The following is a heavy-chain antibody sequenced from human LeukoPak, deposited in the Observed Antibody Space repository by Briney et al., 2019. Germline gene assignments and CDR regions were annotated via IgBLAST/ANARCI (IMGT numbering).Heavy chain of an antibody. V-gene: IGHV3-23*01. CDR3: ASAITQGVYYDFWSGYSPFDY. D-gene: IGHD3-3*01. CDR1: GFTFTSYV. CDR2: ISGSGDST. Sequence: GGSLRLSCAASGFTFTSYVMSWVRQAPGKGLEWVSAISGSGDSTYYADSVKGRFTISRDNAKNSLYLQMNSLRAEDTAVYYCASAITQGVYYDFWSGYSPFDYWGQGTLVTVSS. J-gene: IGHJ4*02.